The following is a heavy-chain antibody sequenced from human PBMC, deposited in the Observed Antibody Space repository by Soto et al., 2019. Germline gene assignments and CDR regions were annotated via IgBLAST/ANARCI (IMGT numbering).Heavy chain of an antibody. CDR3: ARGTITGTTEPLRLSAFDS. Sequence: ASVKVSCKTSGYTFTSYYMHWVRQAPGQGLEWMGIINPSGGSTSYAQKFQGRVTMTRDTSTSTVYMELSSLRSEDTAVYYCARGTITGTTEPLRLSAFDSWGQGIMVNGSS. CDR1: GYTFTSYY. CDR2: INPSGGST. D-gene: IGHD1-20*01. J-gene: IGHJ3*02. V-gene: IGHV1-46*01.